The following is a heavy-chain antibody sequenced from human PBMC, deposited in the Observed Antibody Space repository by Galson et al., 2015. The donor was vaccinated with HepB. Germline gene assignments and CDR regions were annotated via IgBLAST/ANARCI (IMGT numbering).Heavy chain of an antibody. CDR3: AGGGGADFY. V-gene: IGHV3-74*01. Sequence: SLRLSCAASGFTFSSHWMYWVRQTPEKGLVWVSRISRDARSTDYADSVEGRFIVPRDNARSTLYLQMNSLRAEDTALYYCAGGGGADFYWGQGTLVTVSS. D-gene: IGHD2/OR15-2a*01. CDR2: ISRDARST. CDR1: GFTFSSHW. J-gene: IGHJ4*02.